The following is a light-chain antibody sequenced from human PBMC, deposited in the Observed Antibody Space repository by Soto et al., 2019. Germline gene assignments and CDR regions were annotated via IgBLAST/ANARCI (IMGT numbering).Light chain of an antibody. CDR1: QTISNW. Sequence: DIQMTQSPSSLSASVGDRVTTTCRASQTISNWLAWYQQKPGKAPKLLIFDASSLESGVPSRFSGSGSGTEFTLTISSLQADDFATYYCQQYNSQSSITFGQGTRLEI. J-gene: IGKJ5*01. V-gene: IGKV1-5*01. CDR2: DAS. CDR3: QQYNSQSSIT.